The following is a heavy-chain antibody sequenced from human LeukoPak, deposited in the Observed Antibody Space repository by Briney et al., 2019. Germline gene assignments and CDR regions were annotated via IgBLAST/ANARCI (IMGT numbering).Heavy chain of an antibody. J-gene: IGHJ4*02. D-gene: IGHD2-15*01. CDR3: AREGGCSGGSCYTDLDY. V-gene: IGHV3-48*04. CDR1: GFTFSSYW. CDR2: ISSSGSTI. Sequence: GGSLRLSCVASGFTFSSYWMSWVRQAPGKGLEWVSYISSSGSTIYYADSVKGRFTISRDNAKNSLYLQMNSLRAEDTAVYYCAREGGCSGGSCYTDLDYWGQGTLVTVSS.